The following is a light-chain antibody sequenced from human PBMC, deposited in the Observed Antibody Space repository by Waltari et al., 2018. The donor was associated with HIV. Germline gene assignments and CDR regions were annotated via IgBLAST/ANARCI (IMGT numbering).Light chain of an antibody. CDR1: RGISNW. V-gene: IGKV1-5*03. CDR3: QQYESYST. Sequence: DIQMTQSPSTLSASIGDRVTITCRASRGISNWLAWYQQKPGKAPKVIIYKASNLESGVPSRFSGSGSGTECTLTISSLQPDDFATYYCQQYESYSTFGQGTKVEIK. J-gene: IGKJ1*01. CDR2: KAS.